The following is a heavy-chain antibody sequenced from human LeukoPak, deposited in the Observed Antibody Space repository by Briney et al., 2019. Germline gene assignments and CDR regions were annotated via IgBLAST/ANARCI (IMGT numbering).Heavy chain of an antibody. J-gene: IGHJ5*02. CDR2: IIPIFGTA. V-gene: IGHV1-69*13. CDR3: AAGYSSGWFNWFDP. CDR1: GGTFSSYA. Sequence: GASVKVSCKASGGTFSSYAISWVRQAPGQGLEWMGGIIPIFGTANYAQKFQGRVTITADESTSTAYMELSSLRSEDTAVYYRAAGYSSGWFNWFDPWGQGTLVTVSS. D-gene: IGHD6-19*01.